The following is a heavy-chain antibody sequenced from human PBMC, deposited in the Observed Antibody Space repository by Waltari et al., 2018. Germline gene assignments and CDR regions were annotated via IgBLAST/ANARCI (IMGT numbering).Heavy chain of an antibody. D-gene: IGHD3-3*01. V-gene: IGHV1-24*01. J-gene: IGHJ5*02. CDR2: FDPEEGET. CDR1: GYTLTELS. CDR3: ATATPFWSGYRGWWFDP. Sequence: QVQLVQSGAEVKKPGASVKVSCKVSGYTLTELSMHWVRQAPGKGLEWMGGFDPEEGETIYAQKFQGRVTMTEYTSTDTAYMELSSLRSEDTAVYYCATATPFWSGYRGWWFDPWGQGTLVTVSS.